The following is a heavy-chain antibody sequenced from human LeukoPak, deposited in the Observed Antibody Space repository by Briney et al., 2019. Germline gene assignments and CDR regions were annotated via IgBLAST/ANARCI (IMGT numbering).Heavy chain of an antibody. CDR1: GCTISTYV. CDR3: TRRGADGWGFFDY. D-gene: IGHD5-24*01. J-gene: IGHJ4*02. V-gene: IGHV3-23*01. CDR2: VSESADRT. Sequence: PGGSLRLSFASSGCTISTYVMNEVRQATGKGLDWVSSVSESADRTFYADSVKGRFTISRDNSRNTLYLEMSSLRVEDTAVYYCTRRGADGWGFFDYWGQGILVTVSS.